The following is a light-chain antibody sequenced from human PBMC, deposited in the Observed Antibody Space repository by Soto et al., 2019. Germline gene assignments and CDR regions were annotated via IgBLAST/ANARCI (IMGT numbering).Light chain of an antibody. V-gene: IGKV3-20*01. CDR1: QSVSSSY. CDR3: QQYGSSLLFT. CDR2: GAS. J-gene: IGKJ3*01. Sequence: EIVLTQSPGTLSLSPGERATLSCRASQSVSSSYLAWYQQKPGQAPRLLIYGASSRATGIPDRFSGSGSGTDFPITISSLEPEDFAVYYCQQYGSSLLFTFGPGTKVDIK.